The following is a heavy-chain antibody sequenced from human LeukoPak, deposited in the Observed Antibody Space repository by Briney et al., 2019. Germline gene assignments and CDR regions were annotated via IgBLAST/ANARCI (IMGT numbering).Heavy chain of an antibody. CDR2: ITGSAGST. CDR3: AKSSYYDSSGYYREYYFDY. CDR1: GFTFSYYS. J-gene: IGHJ4*02. V-gene: IGHV3-23*01. Sequence: GGSLRLSCAASGFTFSYYSMSWVRQAPGKGLEWVSGITGSAGSTHYADSVKGRFTISRDNTKNTLYLQMNSLRAEDTAVYYCAKSSYYDSSGYYREYYFDYWGQGTLVTVSS. D-gene: IGHD3-22*01.